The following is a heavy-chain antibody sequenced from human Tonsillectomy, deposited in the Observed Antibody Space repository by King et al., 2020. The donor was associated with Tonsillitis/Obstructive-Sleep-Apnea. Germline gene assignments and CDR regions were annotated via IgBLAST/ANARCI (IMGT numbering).Heavy chain of an antibody. V-gene: IGHV3-9*01. CDR2: IRWSTGGI. D-gene: IGHD3-22*01. J-gene: IGHJ4*02. CDR1: GFTFDDYA. CDR3: TRDTGYDHSAYYYDF. Sequence: VQLVQSGGGLVRPGRSLRLSCVASGFTFDDYAMHWVRQAPGKGLEWVSGIRWSTGGIGYADSVKGRFIISRDNAKNSLYLQMNSLRSEDTALYYCTRDTGYDHSAYYYDFWGQGTLVTVSS.